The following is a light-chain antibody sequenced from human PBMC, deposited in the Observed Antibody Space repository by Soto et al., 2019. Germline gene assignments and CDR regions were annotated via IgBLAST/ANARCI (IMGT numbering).Light chain of an antibody. CDR2: GAS. CDR1: QSVSSGY. J-gene: IGKJ4*01. V-gene: IGKV3-20*01. CDR3: QQYDSSPLT. Sequence: EIVLTQSPGTLSLSPGERATLSCRASQSVSSGYLAWYQQKPGQAPRLLIYGASSRATGIPDRFRGSGSGTDFTLTISRLEPEDFAVYYCQQYDSSPLTFGGGTKVEIK.